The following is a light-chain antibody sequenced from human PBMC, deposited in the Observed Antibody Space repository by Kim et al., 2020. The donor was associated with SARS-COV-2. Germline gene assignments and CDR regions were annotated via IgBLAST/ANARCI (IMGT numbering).Light chain of an antibody. CDR2: AAS. V-gene: IGKV3-15*01. CDR1: QSIDNK. CDR3: QQYNTWPLA. Sequence: EIVMTQSPATLSVSPRERATLSCRASQSIDNKLAWYQQKGGLPPRLLIYAASTRATGIPARFSGSGSGTEFTLTISSLQSEDFAVYYCQQYNTWPLAFGGGTKVDIK. J-gene: IGKJ4*01.